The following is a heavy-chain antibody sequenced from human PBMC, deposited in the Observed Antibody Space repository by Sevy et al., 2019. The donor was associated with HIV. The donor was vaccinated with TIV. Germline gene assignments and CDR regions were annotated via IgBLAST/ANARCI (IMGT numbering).Heavy chain of an antibody. D-gene: IGHD3-10*01. Sequence: SETLSLTCAVSGDSISRSNFYWGWIRQPPGKGLEWIGNIHYSGTTYSNPSLESRVTMSIDTSNNQFSLNLSSVIAADTALYYCARTYFGSESYSAFDIWGQGTMVTVSS. J-gene: IGHJ3*02. CDR3: ARTYFGSESYSAFDI. CDR1: GDSISRSNFY. V-gene: IGHV4-39*01. CDR2: IHYSGTT.